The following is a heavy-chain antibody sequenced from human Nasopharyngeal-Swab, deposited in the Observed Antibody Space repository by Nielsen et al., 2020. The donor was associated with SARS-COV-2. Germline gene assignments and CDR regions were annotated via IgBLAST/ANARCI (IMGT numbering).Heavy chain of an antibody. CDR2: IRYDGSNK. CDR3: AKDGDRDGYGDFCLDY. V-gene: IGHV3-30*02. Sequence: GGSLRLSCAASGFTFDDYAMHWVRQAPGKGLEWVAFIRYDGSNKYYADSVKGRFTISRDNSKNTLYLQMNSLRAEDTAVYYCAKDGDRDGYGDFCLDYWGQGTLVTVSS. CDR1: GFTFDDYA. D-gene: IGHD4-17*01. J-gene: IGHJ4*02.